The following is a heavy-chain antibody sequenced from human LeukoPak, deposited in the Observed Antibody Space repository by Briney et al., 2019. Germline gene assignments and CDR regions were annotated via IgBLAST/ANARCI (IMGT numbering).Heavy chain of an antibody. CDR1: GFTFSNHA. V-gene: IGHV3-30*18. J-gene: IGHJ4*02. Sequence: GGSLRLSCVVSGFTFSNHAMHWARQAPGKGLEWVAVISYDESNKYYADSVKDRFTVSRDNSKNTVYLQMNSLRAEDTAVYYCAKDWRWRELTYFFEYRGQGTLVTVSS. CDR3: AKDWRWRELTYFFEY. CDR2: ISYDESNK. D-gene: IGHD4-23*01.